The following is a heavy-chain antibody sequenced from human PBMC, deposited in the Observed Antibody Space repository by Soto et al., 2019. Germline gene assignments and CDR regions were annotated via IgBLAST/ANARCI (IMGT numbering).Heavy chain of an antibody. CDR1: GYNFTNYW. J-gene: IGHJ6*02. CDR3: ARLTTGTTPYGMDV. V-gene: IGHV5-51*01. CDR2: IYPGDSDT. D-gene: IGHD1-7*01. Sequence: GESLKISCKGSGYNFTNYWIGWVRQMPGKGLEYMGIIYPGDSDTRYSPSFQGQVTVSADKSINTAYLQWSSLKASDTAMYYCARLTTGTTPYGMDVWGQGTTVTVSS.